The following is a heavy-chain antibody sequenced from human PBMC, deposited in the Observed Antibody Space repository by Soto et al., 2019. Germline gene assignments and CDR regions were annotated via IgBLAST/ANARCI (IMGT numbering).Heavy chain of an antibody. CDR1: GGSISSSSYY. CDR2: IFYSGST. V-gene: IGHV4-39*01. D-gene: IGHD2-15*01. Sequence: SETLSLTCTVSGGSISSSSYYWGWIRQPPGKGLEWIGSIFYSGSTYYNPSLKSRVTISVDTSKNQFSLKLSSVTAADTGVYYCARHLTYCSAGSCYSDFPYYGMDVWGQGTTVT. CDR3: ARHLTYCSAGSCYSDFPYYGMDV. J-gene: IGHJ6*02.